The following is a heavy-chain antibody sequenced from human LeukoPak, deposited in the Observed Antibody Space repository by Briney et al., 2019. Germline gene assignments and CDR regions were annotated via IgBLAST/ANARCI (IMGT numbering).Heavy chain of an antibody. D-gene: IGHD3-10*01. CDR1: GFTFSSYS. V-gene: IGHV3-21*01. Sequence: GGSLRLSCAASGFTFSSYSMNWVRQAPGKGLEWVSSISSSSSYIYYVDSVKGRFTISRDNAKNSLYLQMNSLRAEDTAVYYCARGPRGSGSYYPNWAQGTLVTVSS. J-gene: IGHJ4*02. CDR3: ARGPRGSGSYYPN. CDR2: ISSSSSYI.